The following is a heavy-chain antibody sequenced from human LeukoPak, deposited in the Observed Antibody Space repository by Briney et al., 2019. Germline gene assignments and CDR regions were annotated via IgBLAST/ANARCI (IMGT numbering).Heavy chain of an antibody. CDR3: ARDYRARVGRDSDLGGECDY. D-gene: IGHD1-26*01. Sequence: ASVKVSCKASGYSFTRFHIHWVRQAPGQGLEWMGVINPRDGVTSFAQKFQGRVTMTSDTSMSIVYMELSSLRSEDTAVYYCARDYRARVGRDSDLGGECDYWGQGTLVTVSS. J-gene: IGHJ4*02. CDR2: INPRDGVT. V-gene: IGHV1-46*01. CDR1: GYSFTRFH.